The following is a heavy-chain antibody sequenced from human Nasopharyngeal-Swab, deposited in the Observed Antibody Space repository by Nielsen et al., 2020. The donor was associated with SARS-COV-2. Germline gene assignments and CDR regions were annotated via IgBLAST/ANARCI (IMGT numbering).Heavy chain of an antibody. D-gene: IGHD6-13*01. CDR1: GFSLTSGGG. CDR2: TYWDDDK. V-gene: IGHV2-5*02. J-gene: IGHJ5*02. Sequence: SGPTLVKPTQTLTLTCSFTGFSLTSGGGGGWIRQPPGKALERLALTYWDDDKRYSPSLKSRLTISKDTSKNQVVLTMTNMDPVDTATYYCAHRTSSSWYGDWFDPWGQGTLVTVSS. CDR3: AHRTSSSWYGDWFDP.